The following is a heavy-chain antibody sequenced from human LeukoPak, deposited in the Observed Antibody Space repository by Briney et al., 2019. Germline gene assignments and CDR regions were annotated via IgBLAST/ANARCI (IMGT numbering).Heavy chain of an antibody. CDR3: AVSSYFDWYHHPNAFDI. V-gene: IGHV3-48*01. CDR2: ISSSSSTI. Sequence: LTGGSLRLSCAASGFSFSTYSMNWVRQAPGKGLEWVSYISSSSSTIYYADSVKGRFTISRDNAKNSLYLQMNSLRAEDTAVYYCAVSSYFDWYHHPNAFDIWGQGTMVTVSS. J-gene: IGHJ3*02. CDR1: GFSFSTYS. D-gene: IGHD3-9*01.